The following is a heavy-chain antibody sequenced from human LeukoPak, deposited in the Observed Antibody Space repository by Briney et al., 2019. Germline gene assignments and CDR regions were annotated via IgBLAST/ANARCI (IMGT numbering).Heavy chain of an antibody. V-gene: IGHV4-59*01. CDR1: GGSMSSYY. Sequence: SETLSLTCIVSGGSMSSYYWGWIRQPPGKGLEWLGYIFHSGNPNYNPSLKSRVAISIHTPKNQFSLRLSSVTTADTAVYYCARLGDDYGDLTPDYWGQGSLVTVSS. CDR2: IFHSGNP. D-gene: IGHD4-17*01. CDR3: ARLGDDYGDLTPDY. J-gene: IGHJ4*02.